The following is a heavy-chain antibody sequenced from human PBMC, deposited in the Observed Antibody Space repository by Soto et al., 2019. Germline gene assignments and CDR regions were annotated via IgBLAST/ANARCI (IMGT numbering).Heavy chain of an antibody. CDR3: AITHLRFGEHHY. J-gene: IGHJ4*02. V-gene: IGHV1-8*01. Sequence: QVQLVQSGAEVKKPGASVQVSCKASGYTFTSYDINWVRQDTGQGLEWMGWMNPNSGNTGYAQKFQGRVTMTRNTSISTAYMELSSLRSEDTAVYYCAITHLRFGEHHYWGQGTLVTVSS. CDR1: GYTFTSYD. D-gene: IGHD3-10*01. CDR2: MNPNSGNT.